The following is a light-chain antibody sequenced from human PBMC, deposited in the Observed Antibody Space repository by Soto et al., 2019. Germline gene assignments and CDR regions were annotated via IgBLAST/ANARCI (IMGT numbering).Light chain of an antibody. V-gene: IGLV2-8*01. CDR1: SSDVGGYNY. CDR2: EVN. CDR3: SSYAGSSNV. Sequence: SALTQPPSASGSPGQSVAISCTGTSSDVGGYNYVSWYQQHPGKAPKLMIYEVNKRPSGVPDRFSGSKSGNTASLIVSGLQAEDEADYYCSSYAGSSNVFGTGTKLTVL. J-gene: IGLJ1*01.